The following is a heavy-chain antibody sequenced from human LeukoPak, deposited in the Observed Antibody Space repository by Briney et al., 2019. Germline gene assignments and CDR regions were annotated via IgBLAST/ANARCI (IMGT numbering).Heavy chain of an antibody. V-gene: IGHV3-20*04. CDR3: AREAYSYGYFSYYYYYMDV. D-gene: IGHD5-18*01. Sequence: GGSLRLSCAASGFTFDNYGMSWVRQVPGKGLEWVSSINGNGGSTAYTDSVKGRFTISRDNAKNSLYLQMNSLRAEDTAVYYCAREAYSYGYFSYYYYYMDVWGKGTTVTVSS. CDR2: INGNGGST. CDR1: GFTFDNYG. J-gene: IGHJ6*03.